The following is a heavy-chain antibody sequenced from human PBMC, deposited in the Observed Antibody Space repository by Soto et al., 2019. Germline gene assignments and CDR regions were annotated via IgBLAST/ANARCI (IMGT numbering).Heavy chain of an antibody. CDR2: IYSGGST. J-gene: IGHJ3*02. D-gene: IGHD2-15*01. Sequence: EVQLVESGGGLVQPGGSLRLSCAASGFTVSSNYMSWVRQAPGKGLEWVSVIYSGGSTYYADSVKGRFTISRDNSKNTLYLQMNSLRAEDTAVYYCARDLVVVVSGAFDIWGQGTMVTVSS. CDR3: ARDLVVVVSGAFDI. V-gene: IGHV3-66*01. CDR1: GFTVSSNY.